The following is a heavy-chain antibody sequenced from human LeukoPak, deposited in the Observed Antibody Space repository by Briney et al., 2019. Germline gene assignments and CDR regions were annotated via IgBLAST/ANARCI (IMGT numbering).Heavy chain of an antibody. D-gene: IGHD3-10*01. CDR3: AKGVGELLYDAFDI. Sequence: GGSLRLSCAASGFTFDNYAMHWVGQAPGKGLGWVSGISWNSGSIGYADSVKGRFTISRDNAKNSLYLQMNSLRAEDTALYYCAKGVGELLYDAFDIWGQGTMVTVSS. CDR2: ISWNSGSI. CDR1: GFTFDNYA. V-gene: IGHV3-9*01. J-gene: IGHJ3*02.